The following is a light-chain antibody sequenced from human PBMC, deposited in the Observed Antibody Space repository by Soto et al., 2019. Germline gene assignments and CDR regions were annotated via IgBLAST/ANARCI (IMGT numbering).Light chain of an antibody. CDR1: QSVSGY. J-gene: IGKJ1*01. V-gene: IGKV3-11*01. CDR2: DAS. Sequence: EIVLTQSPVTLSLSPGERATLSCRASQSVSGYVAWYQQKPGQAPRLLIYDASSRASGIPARFTGSGSGTDFSLTISSLEPEDFAVYYCQQRGTWPTFGQGTRVEI. CDR3: QQRGTWPT.